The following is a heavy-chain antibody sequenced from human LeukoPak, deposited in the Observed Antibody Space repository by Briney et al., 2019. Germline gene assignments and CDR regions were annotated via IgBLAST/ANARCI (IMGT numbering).Heavy chain of an antibody. CDR3: ATEPGYCSGGRCYGGWFDP. V-gene: IGHV4-34*01. Sequence: PSETLSLTCTVSGGSISSYYWSWIRQSPGKGLEWIGEINHSGSTDYNPSLKSRVTISVDMSKNQFSLKLSSVTAADTAVYYCATEPGYCSGGRCYGGWFDPWGRGTLVTVSS. CDR2: INHSGST. CDR1: GGSISSYY. D-gene: IGHD2-15*01. J-gene: IGHJ5*02.